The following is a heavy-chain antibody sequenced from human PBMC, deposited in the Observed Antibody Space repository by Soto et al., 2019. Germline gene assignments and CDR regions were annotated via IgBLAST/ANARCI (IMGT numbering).Heavy chain of an antibody. CDR1: GFTFSYHA. Sequence: QVQLVESGGGVVQPGRSLRLSCAASGFTFSYHALNWVLQAPGKVLGWVAVISYDGDNKYIAESVKGRSTISRDNSNNTVSLQMNSLRAEDTAMYFCARGTTTSAFSAMDVWGQGTTVTVSS. J-gene: IGHJ6*02. CDR2: ISYDGDNK. D-gene: IGHD1-1*01. V-gene: IGHV3-30-3*01. CDR3: ARGTTTSAFSAMDV.